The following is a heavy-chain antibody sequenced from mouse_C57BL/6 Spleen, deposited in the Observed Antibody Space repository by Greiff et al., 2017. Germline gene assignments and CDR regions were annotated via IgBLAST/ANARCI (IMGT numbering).Heavy chain of an antibody. CDR1: EYEFPSHD. D-gene: IGHD2-10*02. CDR3: ARRAEYGAMDY. J-gene: IGHJ4*01. Sequence: EVKLQESGGGLVQPGESLKLSCESNEYEFPSHDMSWVRKTPEKRLELVAAISSDGGSTYYPDTMERRFIISRDNTKKTLYLQMSSLRSEDTALYYCARRAEYGAMDYWGQGTSVTVSS. V-gene: IGHV5-2*01. CDR2: ISSDGGST.